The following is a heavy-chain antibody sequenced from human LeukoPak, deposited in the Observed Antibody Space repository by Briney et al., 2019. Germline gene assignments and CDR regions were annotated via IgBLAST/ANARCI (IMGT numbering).Heavy chain of an antibody. CDR2: IYYGGST. CDR1: VGPSSSYY. CDR3: ARSHEAVYYFDC. J-gene: IGHJ4*02. V-gene: IGHV4-59*08. D-gene: IGHD2-15*01. Sequence: SVTPALTSTVSVGPSSSYYWSWIRPTPGRGLEWLGDIYYGGSTNYNPSLKSRVTISVDTSKDQFSLKLSSVTAADTAVCYCARSHEAVYYFDCWGQGTLVTVSS.